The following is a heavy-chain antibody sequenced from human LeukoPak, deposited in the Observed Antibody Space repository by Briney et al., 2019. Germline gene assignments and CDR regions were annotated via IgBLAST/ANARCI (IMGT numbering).Heavy chain of an antibody. CDR2: IYPDDSNT. CDR3: ARQGAAGKYYYYYMDV. V-gene: IGHV5-51*01. CDR1: GYNFPIYW. Sequence: NPGESLKISCQGSGYNFPIYWIGWVRQMPGQGLEWMGIIYPDDSNTIYGPSFQGQVTISADKSINTAYLEWSSLKASDTAIYYCARQGAAGKYYYYYMDVWGKGTTVTVSS. J-gene: IGHJ6*03. D-gene: IGHD6-13*01.